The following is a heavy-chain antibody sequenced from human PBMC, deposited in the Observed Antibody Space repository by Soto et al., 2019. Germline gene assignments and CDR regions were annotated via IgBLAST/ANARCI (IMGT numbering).Heavy chain of an antibody. V-gene: IGHV3-23*01. D-gene: IGHD6-13*01. CDR1: GFTFSSYA. J-gene: IGHJ3*01. CDR2: INPTGSGR. CDR3: VTLFGSSRWD. Sequence: EVQLLESGGGLVQPGGSLRLSCAASGFTFSSYAMTWVRQAPGKGLEWVSSINPTGSGRYYADSVKGRCTISRDNSKNTLFLQMNSLRAEDTALYYCVTLFGSSRWDWGQGTMITVSS.